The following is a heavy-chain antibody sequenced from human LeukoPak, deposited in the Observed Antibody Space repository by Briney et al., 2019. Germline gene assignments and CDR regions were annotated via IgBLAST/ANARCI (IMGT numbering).Heavy chain of an antibody. J-gene: IGHJ4*02. D-gene: IGHD3-10*01. Sequence: GASVTVSCKASGYTLTGYYIHWVRQAPGQGLEWMGWINPNSGGTNYAQKFQGRVTMTRDTSISTAYMELSRLRSDDTAVYYCATGSGSYSRRWGQGTLVTVSS. V-gene: IGHV1-2*02. CDR2: INPNSGGT. CDR3: ATGSGSYSRR. CDR1: GYTLTGYY.